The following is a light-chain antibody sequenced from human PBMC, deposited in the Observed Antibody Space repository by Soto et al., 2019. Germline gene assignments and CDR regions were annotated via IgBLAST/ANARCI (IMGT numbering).Light chain of an antibody. CDR3: SSYAGSNMGV. J-gene: IGLJ1*01. CDR1: RSDVGGYNF. V-gene: IGLV2-8*01. Sequence: QSVLTQPPSASGSPGQSVTISCTGTRSDVGGYNFVSWYQQHPGKAPKLLIYEVTQRPSGVPDRFSASKSGNTASQTVSGLQAEDEADYYCSSYAGSNMGVFGTGTQLTVL. CDR2: EVT.